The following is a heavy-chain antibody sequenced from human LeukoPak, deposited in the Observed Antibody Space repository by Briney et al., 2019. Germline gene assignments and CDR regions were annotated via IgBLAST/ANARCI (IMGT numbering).Heavy chain of an antibody. CDR3: ARARIDY. CDR1: GFTFSSYW. Sequence: GGSLRLSCVVSGFTFSSYWMTWVRQAPGKGLEWVANIKDVGSEKYSVDSVKGRFTISRDNAKNLLYLQMSSLRAEDTAGYYCARARIDYWGQGTLVSVSS. D-gene: IGHD1-14*01. J-gene: IGHJ4*02. CDR2: IKDVGSEK. V-gene: IGHV3-7*04.